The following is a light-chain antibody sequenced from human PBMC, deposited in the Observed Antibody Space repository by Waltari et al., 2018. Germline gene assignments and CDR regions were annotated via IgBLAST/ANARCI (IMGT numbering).Light chain of an antibody. Sequence: DIVMTQSPDSLAVSLGARATINCKSSQSVLYSSDNKNYLAWYQQKPGQPPKLLFYWASTRESGVPDRFSGSGSGTDFTLTISSLQAVDVAVYYCQQHYTTPFTFGPGTTVDIK. CDR1: QSVLYSSDNKNY. J-gene: IGKJ3*01. CDR3: QQHYTTPFT. V-gene: IGKV4-1*01. CDR2: WAS.